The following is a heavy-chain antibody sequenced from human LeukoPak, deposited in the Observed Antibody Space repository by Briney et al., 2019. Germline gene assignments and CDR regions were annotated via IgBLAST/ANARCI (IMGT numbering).Heavy chain of an antibody. Sequence: ETLSLTCTVSGGSISSYYWSWIRQPPGKGLEWIGYIYHSGSSNYNPSLKSRVTISVDTSKKQFSLKLSSVTAADTAVYYCARASMGYSSSWYFDYWGQGALVTVSS. V-gene: IGHV4-59*01. CDR2: IYHSGSS. D-gene: IGHD6-13*01. CDR1: GGSISSYY. CDR3: ARASMGYSSSWYFDY. J-gene: IGHJ4*02.